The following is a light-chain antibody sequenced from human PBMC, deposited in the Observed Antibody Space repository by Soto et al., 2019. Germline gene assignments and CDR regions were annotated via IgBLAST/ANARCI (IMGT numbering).Light chain of an antibody. V-gene: IGLV2-14*01. CDR3: SSYTSSSTLVV. Sequence: QSALTQPASVSGSPGQSITISCTGTSSDVGGYNYVSWYQQHPGKAPKLMIYDVSNRPSGVSNRFSGSKSGNTASLTISGFQAEDEVDYYCSSYTSSSTLVVFGGGTKVTVL. CDR2: DVS. CDR1: SSDVGGYNY. J-gene: IGLJ2*01.